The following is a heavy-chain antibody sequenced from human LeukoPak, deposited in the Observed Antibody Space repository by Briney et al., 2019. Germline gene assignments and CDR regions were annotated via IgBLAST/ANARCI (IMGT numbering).Heavy chain of an antibody. V-gene: IGHV3-21*01. CDR3: ARGVDSGYPDY. CDR1: GFTFSSYG. CDR2: ISSSSSYI. D-gene: IGHD3-22*01. Sequence: PGGSLRLSCAASGFTFSSYGMHWVRQAPGKGLEWVSSISSSSSYIYYADSVKGRFTISRDNAKNSLYLQMNSLRAEDTAVYYCARGVDSGYPDYWGQGTLVTVSS. J-gene: IGHJ4*02.